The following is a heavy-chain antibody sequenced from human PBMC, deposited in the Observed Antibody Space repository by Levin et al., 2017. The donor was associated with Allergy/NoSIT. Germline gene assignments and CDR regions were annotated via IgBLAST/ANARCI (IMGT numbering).Heavy chain of an antibody. CDR3: TRAPQMIYGPPRNSCDY. D-gene: IGHD3-10*01. CDR1: GFTFGDYA. Sequence: GESLKISCTASGFTFGDYAMSWFRQAPGKGLEWVGFIRSKAYGGTTEYAASVKGSFTISRDDSKSIAYLQMNSLKTEDTAVYYCTRAPQMIYGPPRNSCDYWGEGTLVTVSS. V-gene: IGHV3-49*03. J-gene: IGHJ4*02. CDR2: IRSKAYGGTT.